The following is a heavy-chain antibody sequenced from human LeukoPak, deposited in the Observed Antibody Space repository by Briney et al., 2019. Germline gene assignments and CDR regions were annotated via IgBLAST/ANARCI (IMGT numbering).Heavy chain of an antibody. J-gene: IGHJ5*02. CDR2: ISGSGGST. CDR3: AKPRVAVAQYNWFDP. CDR1: GFTFSSYA. Sequence: PGGSLRLSCAASGFTFSSYAMSWVRQAPGKGLEWVSAISGSGGSTYYADSVKGRFTISRDNSKNTLYLQMSSLRAEDTAVYYCAKPRVAVAQYNWFDPWGQGTLVTVSS. D-gene: IGHD6-19*01. V-gene: IGHV3-23*01.